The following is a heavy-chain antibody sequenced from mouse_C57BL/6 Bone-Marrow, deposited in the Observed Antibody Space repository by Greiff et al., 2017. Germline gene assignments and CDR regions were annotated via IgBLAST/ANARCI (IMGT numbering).Heavy chain of an antibody. D-gene: IGHD1-1*01. V-gene: IGHV3-1*01. Sequence: EVKLLESGPGMVKPSQSLSLTCTVTGYSITSGYDWHWIRHFPGNKLEWMGYISYSGSTNYNPSLKSRISITHDTSKNHFFLKLNSVTTEDTATYYCARGPLYYYGRGYYAMDYWGQGTSVTVSS. CDR1: GYSITSGYD. CDR3: ARGPLYYYGRGYYAMDY. CDR2: ISYSGST. J-gene: IGHJ4*01.